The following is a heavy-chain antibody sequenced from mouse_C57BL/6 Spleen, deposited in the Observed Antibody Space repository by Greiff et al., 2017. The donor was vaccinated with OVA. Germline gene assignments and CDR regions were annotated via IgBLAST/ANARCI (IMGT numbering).Heavy chain of an antibody. CDR1: GYTFTSYW. V-gene: IGHV1-72*01. CDR3: ARTPFYYSNYVAY. D-gene: IGHD2-5*01. Sequence: VQLQQPGAELVKPGASVKLSCKASGYTFTSYWMHWVKQRPGRGLEWIGRIDPNSGGTKYNEKFKSKATLTVDKPSSTAYMQLSSLTSEDSAVDCCARTPFYYSNYVAYWGQGTLVTVSA. CDR2: IDPNSGGT. J-gene: IGHJ3*01.